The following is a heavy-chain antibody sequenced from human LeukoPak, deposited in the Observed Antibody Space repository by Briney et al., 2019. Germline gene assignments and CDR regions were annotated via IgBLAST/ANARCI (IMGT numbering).Heavy chain of an antibody. CDR3: ARDGHMVRGVMGY. Sequence: SETLSLTCTVPGGSISNYYWGWIRQPPGKGLEWIGSIYHSGSTYYNPSLKSRVTISVDTSKNQFSLKLSSVTAADTAVYYCARDGHMVRGVMGYWGQGTLVTVSS. D-gene: IGHD3-10*01. CDR2: IYHSGST. CDR1: GGSISNYY. J-gene: IGHJ4*02. V-gene: IGHV4-38-2*02.